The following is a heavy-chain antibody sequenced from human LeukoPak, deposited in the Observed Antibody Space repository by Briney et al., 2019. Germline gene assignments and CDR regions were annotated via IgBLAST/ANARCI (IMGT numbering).Heavy chain of an antibody. CDR2: ISADNGNT. J-gene: IGHJ5*02. CDR3: ARGRPVVAAMSRGNGFDP. D-gene: IGHD5-12*01. Sequence: ASVKVSCKASGYTFSSYAINWVRQAPGQGLEWMGWISADNGNTNDAQKFQGRVTMTTDTSTSTAYMELRSLRSDDTAVYYCARGRPVVAAMSRGNGFDPGGQGTLVTVSS. V-gene: IGHV1-18*01. CDR1: GYTFSSYA.